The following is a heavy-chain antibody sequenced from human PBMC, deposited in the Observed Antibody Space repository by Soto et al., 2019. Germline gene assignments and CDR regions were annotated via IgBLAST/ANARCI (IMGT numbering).Heavy chain of an antibody. D-gene: IGHD3-10*01. CDR3: ATELGENPASPFDA. Sequence: QVQLVQSGADVKKPGSSVKVSCQDSGVTFSSETLGWVRQDPGQGLECVGGIIPLFGTESYAQKFQGRVTITADESTSTVYMELSSLRSDATAVYVCATELGENPASPFDAWGQGTLVTVSS. CDR2: IIPLFGTE. CDR1: GVTFSSET. V-gene: IGHV1-69*01. J-gene: IGHJ4*02.